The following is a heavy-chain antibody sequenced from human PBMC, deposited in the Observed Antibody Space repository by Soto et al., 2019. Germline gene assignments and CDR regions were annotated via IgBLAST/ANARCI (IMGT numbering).Heavy chain of an antibody. CDR2: IIPIFGTA. V-gene: IGHV1-69*06. Sequence: SVKVSCKASGGTFSSYAISWVRQAPGQGLEWMGGIIPIFGTANYAQKFQGRVTITADKSTSTAYMELSSLRSEDTAVYYCARAPTYYYDSSGYFPFDYWGQGTLVTVS. J-gene: IGHJ4*02. D-gene: IGHD3-22*01. CDR1: GGTFSSYA. CDR3: ARAPTYYYDSSGYFPFDY.